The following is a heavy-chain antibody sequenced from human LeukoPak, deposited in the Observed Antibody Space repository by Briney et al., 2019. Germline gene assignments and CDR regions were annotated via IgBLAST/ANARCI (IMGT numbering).Heavy chain of an antibody. J-gene: IGHJ4*02. Sequence: SETLSLICAVSHYSIISDDYWVWIRQAPGKGLEWIGSIYHSGSTHYNPSLKSRVSLSVDTSKNQFSLKLNSVTVADTAIYYCARNTSGWYFDDWGQGTLVTASS. D-gene: IGHD6-19*01. CDR2: IYHSGST. V-gene: IGHV4-38-2*01. CDR3: ARNTSGWYFDD. CDR1: HYSIISDDY.